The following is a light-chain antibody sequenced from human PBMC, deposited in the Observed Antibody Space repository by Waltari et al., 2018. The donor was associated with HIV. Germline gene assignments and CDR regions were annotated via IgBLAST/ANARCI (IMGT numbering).Light chain of an antibody. J-gene: IGKJ1*01. V-gene: IGKV4-1*01. CDR3: QQFYKIPWT. Sequence: ESGVSARFTGSGSGTDFTLTIDNVQSDDAAVYYCQQFYKIPWTFGQGTKVDI.